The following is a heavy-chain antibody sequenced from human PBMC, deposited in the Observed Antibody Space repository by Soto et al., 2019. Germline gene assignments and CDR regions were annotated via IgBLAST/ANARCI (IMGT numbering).Heavy chain of an antibody. CDR1: GGTFSRYA. V-gene: IGHV1-69*13. Sequence: ASVKVSCKASGGTFSRYAISWVRQAPGQGLEWMGGIIPIFGTANYAQKFQGRVTITADESTSTAYMELSSLRSDDTAVYLCAGGKAYNSDYHHPYYFDYWGQGTLVTVSS. J-gene: IGHJ4*02. D-gene: IGHD1-20*01. CDR3: AGGKAYNSDYHHPYYFDY. CDR2: IIPIFGTA.